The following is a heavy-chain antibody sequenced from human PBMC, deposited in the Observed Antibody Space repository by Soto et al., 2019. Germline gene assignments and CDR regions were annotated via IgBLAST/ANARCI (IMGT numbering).Heavy chain of an antibody. D-gene: IGHD3-16*01. CDR2: MHYSGNT. CDR1: GGSIISDHYY. V-gene: IGHV4-39*01. Sequence: QPQLQESGPGLVKPSETLSLTCTVSGGSIISDHYYWAWIRQPPGKVLEWIGNMHYSGNTYQNPSLKSRVTIFVDTSKNQFSLHLSSVTAADTAVYYCARHGGNKFEYCGPGTLVTVSS. CDR3: ARHGGNKFEY. J-gene: IGHJ4*02.